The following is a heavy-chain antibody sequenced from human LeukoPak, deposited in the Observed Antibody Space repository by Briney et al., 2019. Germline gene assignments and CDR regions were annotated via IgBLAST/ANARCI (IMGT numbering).Heavy chain of an antibody. Sequence: GESLQISCKGSGYRFTSYWIGWVRPMPGKGLEWMGIIYPGDSDTRYSPSFQGQVTISADKSISTAYLQWSSLKASDTAMYYCARREVDYYYGMDVWGQGTTVTVSS. V-gene: IGHV5-51*01. J-gene: IGHJ6*02. CDR1: GYRFTSYW. CDR2: IYPGDSDT. CDR3: ARREVDYYYGMDV.